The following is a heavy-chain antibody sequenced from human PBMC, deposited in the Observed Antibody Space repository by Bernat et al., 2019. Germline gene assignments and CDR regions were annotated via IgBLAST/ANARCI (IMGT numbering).Heavy chain of an antibody. V-gene: IGHV1-18*01. CDR1: GYTFTSYG. D-gene: IGHD3-22*01. J-gene: IGHJ4*02. CDR2: INVYNGNT. Sequence: QVQLVQSGIEVEKPGASVKVSCKASGYTFTSYGINWVRQAPGQGLEWMGWINVYNGNTNYAQKFQGRVTMTTDTSTSTAYLELGSLRSDDTAVYYCARDFYDSRGYSIKGLFDYWGQGTLVTVSS. CDR3: ARDFYDSRGYSIKGLFDY.